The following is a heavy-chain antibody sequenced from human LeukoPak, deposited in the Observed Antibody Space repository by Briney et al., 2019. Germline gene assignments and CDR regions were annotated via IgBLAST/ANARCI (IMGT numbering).Heavy chain of an antibody. V-gene: IGHV1-46*01. Sequence: ASVKVSCKASGGTFSSYAISWVRQAPGQGLEWMGIINPSGGSTSYAQKFQGRVTMTRDTSTSTVYMELSSLRSEDTAVYYCAREGAAAGEYWGQGTLVTVSS. CDR1: GGTFSSYA. J-gene: IGHJ4*02. D-gene: IGHD6-13*01. CDR3: AREGAAAGEY. CDR2: INPSGGST.